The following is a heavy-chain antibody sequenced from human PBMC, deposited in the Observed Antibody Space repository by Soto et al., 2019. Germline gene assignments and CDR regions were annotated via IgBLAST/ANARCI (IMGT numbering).Heavy chain of an antibody. CDR1: GFTFSSYA. CDR3: AKDWDGGWFDP. D-gene: IGHD1-26*01. CDR2: ITGSGSST. V-gene: IGHV3-23*01. J-gene: IGHJ5*02. Sequence: PGGSLRLSCAASGFTFSSYAMSWVRQAPGKRLEWVSSITGSGSSTFYADSAKGRFSISRDNSKNTLYLQMNSLRAEDTAVYYCAKDWDGGWFDPWGQGTLVTVSS.